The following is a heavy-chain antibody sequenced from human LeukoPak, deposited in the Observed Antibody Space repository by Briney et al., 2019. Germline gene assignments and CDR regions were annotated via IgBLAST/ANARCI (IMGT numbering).Heavy chain of an antibody. CDR1: GGSISRFY. CDR3: ARGTADLDY. D-gene: IGHD6-13*01. Sequence: PSETLSLTCTVSGGSISRFYWSWLRQPAGKGLEWSGSINISESTNYNSSLKSRVTMSVDTSKIQFSLKLTSVTAADTAVYYCARGTADLDYWGQGTLVTVSS. V-gene: IGHV4-4*07. CDR2: INISEST. J-gene: IGHJ4*02.